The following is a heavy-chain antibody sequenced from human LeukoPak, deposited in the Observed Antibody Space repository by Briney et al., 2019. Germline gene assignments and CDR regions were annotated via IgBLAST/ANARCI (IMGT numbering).Heavy chain of an antibody. CDR2: IYYSGTT. CDR3: ARGSIFGVSINWFDP. CDR1: GGSMSIYY. V-gene: IGHV4-59*01. D-gene: IGHD3-3*01. J-gene: IGHJ5*02. Sequence: PSETLSLTCTVSGGSMSIYYWSWIRQPPGKGLEWIGYIYYSGTTKYNPSLKSRLTMSVDTSENQFSLRLSSVTAADTAVYYCARGSIFGVSINWFDPWGQGTLVIVSS.